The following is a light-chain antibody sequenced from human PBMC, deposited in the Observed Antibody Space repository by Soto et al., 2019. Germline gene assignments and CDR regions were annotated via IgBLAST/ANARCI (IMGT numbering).Light chain of an antibody. V-gene: IGKV1-5*01. CDR2: DAS. CDR3: QQYNSDPRT. J-gene: IGKJ1*01. Sequence: DIQMTQSPSTLSASVGDRVTITCRASQIISSWLAWYQQKPGKAPTLVIYDASTLERGVPSRFSGSESGTEFTLTSSSLPPDDVATYYCQQYNSDPRTFGQGTRVEIK. CDR1: QIISSW.